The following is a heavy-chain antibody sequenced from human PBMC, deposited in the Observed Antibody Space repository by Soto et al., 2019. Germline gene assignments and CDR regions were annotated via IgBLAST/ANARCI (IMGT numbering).Heavy chain of an antibody. J-gene: IGHJ6*02. Sequence: QVQLVQSGAEVKKPGSSVKVSCKASGGTFSSYAISWVRQAPGQGLEWLGGIIPIFGTANYAQKFQGRVTITADDSTSTAYMELSSMRSEDTAVYYCARDVAVRGESGYGMDVWGQGTPVTVSS. V-gene: IGHV1-69*01. D-gene: IGHD3-10*01. CDR1: GGTFSSYA. CDR3: ARDVAVRGESGYGMDV. CDR2: IIPIFGTA.